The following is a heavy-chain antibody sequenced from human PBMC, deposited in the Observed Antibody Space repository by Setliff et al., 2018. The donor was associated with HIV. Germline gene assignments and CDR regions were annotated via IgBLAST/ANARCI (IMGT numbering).Heavy chain of an antibody. D-gene: IGHD3-3*01. V-gene: IGHV3-21*01. CDR2: ISIGSGGAI. J-gene: IGHJ6*02. Sequence: GGSLRLSCAASGFTFRNYKFNWVRQAPRRGLEWVSSISIGSGGAIDYADSVQGRFTISRDNSKNSLYLQMNGLRVEDTGVYYCARDYLYYNLYNGSPVYGMDVWGQGTTVTVSS. CDR1: GFTFRNYK. CDR3: ARDYLYYNLYNGSPVYGMDV.